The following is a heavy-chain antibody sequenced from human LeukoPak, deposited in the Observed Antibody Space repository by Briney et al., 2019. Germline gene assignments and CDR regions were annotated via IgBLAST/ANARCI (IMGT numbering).Heavy chain of an antibody. CDR3: ARRIQGMAPYYFDY. V-gene: IGHV3-74*01. CDR1: GFTFSSYW. D-gene: IGHD5-24*01. J-gene: IGHJ4*02. CDR2: INSDGGST. Sequence: GGSPRLAWTASGFTFSSYWMHWVRQAPGRGLVWVSRINSDGGSTSYADSVKGRFTISRDNAKNTLYLQMNSLRAEDTAVYYCARRIQGMAPYYFDYWGQGTLVTVSS.